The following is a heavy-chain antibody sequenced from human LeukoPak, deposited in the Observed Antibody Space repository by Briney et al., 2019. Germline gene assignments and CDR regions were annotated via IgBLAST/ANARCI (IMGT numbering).Heavy chain of an antibody. J-gene: IGHJ6*02. D-gene: IGHD3-10*01. CDR3: ARGSPGFYYGMDV. CDR1: GGSIRSSYYY. Sequence: SETLSLTCTVSGGSIRSSYYYWGWIRQPPGKGLEWIGSIYDSGSTYYNPSLKSRVTISVDTSKNQFSLKLSSVTAADTAVYYCARGSPGFYYGMDVWGQGTTVTVSS. V-gene: IGHV4-39*01. CDR2: IYDSGST.